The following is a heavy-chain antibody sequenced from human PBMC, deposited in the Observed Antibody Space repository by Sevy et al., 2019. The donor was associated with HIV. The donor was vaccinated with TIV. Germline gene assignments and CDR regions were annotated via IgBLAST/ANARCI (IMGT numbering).Heavy chain of an antibody. CDR3: VRAVAADGSF. CDR1: GFTFSRNA. CDR2: ITGSGGST. V-gene: IGHV3-23*01. Sequence: GGSLRLSCAASGFTFSRNAMSWVRQAPGKGLEWASGITGSGGSTYYADSVKGRFTISRDNARNFLFLQMNSLRAEDTARYYCVRAVAADGSFWGQGTLVTVSS. J-gene: IGHJ4*02. D-gene: IGHD6-13*01.